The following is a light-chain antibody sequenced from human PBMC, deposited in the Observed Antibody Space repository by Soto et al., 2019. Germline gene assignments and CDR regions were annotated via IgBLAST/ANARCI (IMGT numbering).Light chain of an antibody. CDR2: WAS. V-gene: IGKV4-1*01. J-gene: IGKJ3*01. CDR3: KQYYTTPLT. Sequence: DIVMTESPDALAVSLGGRATINCNFSHPLLYSSNNRNYLAWYRQKPGQPPKLLVYWASTRESGVPDRFSGSGSGTDFTLTISSLQAEDVAVYYCKQYYTTPLTFGPGTKVDIK. CDR1: HPLLYSSNNRNY.